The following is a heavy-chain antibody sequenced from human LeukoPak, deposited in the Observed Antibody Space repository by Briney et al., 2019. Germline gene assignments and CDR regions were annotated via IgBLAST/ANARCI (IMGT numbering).Heavy chain of an antibody. D-gene: IGHD2-15*01. V-gene: IGHV4-59*08. CDR3: ARSRRYCSGGSCAQEYYFDY. CDR1: GGSISSYY. CDR2: IYYSGST. Sequence: SETLSLTCTVSGGSISSYYWSWIRQPPGKGLEWIGYIYYSGSTNYNPSLKSRVTISVDTSKNQFSLKLSSVTAADTAVYYCARSRRYCSGGSCAQEYYFDYWGQGTLVTVSS. J-gene: IGHJ4*02.